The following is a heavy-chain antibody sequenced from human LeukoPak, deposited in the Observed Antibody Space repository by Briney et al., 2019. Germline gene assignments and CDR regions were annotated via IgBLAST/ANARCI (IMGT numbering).Heavy chain of an antibody. Sequence: PGGSLRLSCAASGFTVSSNYMSWVRQAPGKGLEWVSVIYSGGSTYYADSVKGRFTISRDNSKNTLYLQMNSLRAEDTAVYYCASDPVAGTPGYWGQGTLVTVSS. CDR1: GFTVSSNY. V-gene: IGHV3-66*01. J-gene: IGHJ4*02. D-gene: IGHD6-19*01. CDR3: ASDPVAGTPGY. CDR2: IYSGGST.